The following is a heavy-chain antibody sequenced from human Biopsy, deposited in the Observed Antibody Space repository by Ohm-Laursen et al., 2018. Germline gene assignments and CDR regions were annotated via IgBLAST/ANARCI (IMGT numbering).Heavy chain of an antibody. Sequence: SLRLSCAASGSTFSNYAMSWVRQAPGKGLEWVPGISGSGGRSYYAESMKGRFTISRDNSKKTVYLQMKSLRAEDTAVYYCAKEVFSAVGTSGFDPWGQGTLVTVSS. J-gene: IGHJ5*02. CDR3: AKEVFSAVGTSGFDP. V-gene: IGHV3-23*01. D-gene: IGHD1/OR15-1a*01. CDR2: ISGSGGRS. CDR1: GSTFSNYA.